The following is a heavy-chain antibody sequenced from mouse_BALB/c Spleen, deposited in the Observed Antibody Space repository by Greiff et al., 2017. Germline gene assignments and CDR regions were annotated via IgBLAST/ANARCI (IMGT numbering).Heavy chain of an antibody. CDR3: ARDHYGNCDY. Sequence: VQLQQSGPELVKPGASVKISCKASGYSFTGYYMHWVKQSHVKSLEWIGRINPYNGATSYNQNFKDKASLTVDKSSSTAYMELHSLTSEDSAVYYCARDHYGNCDYWGQGTTLTVSS. V-gene: IGHV1-31*01. D-gene: IGHD2-1*01. CDR1: GYSFTGYY. CDR2: INPYNGAT. J-gene: IGHJ2*01.